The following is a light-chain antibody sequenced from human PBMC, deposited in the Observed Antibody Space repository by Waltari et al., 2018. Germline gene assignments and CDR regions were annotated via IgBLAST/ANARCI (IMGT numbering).Light chain of an antibody. CDR1: SSDVGNSAS. CDR2: DGI. V-gene: IGLV2-11*01. Sequence: QSALTQPRSVSGSPGQSVTISCTGTSSDVGNSASVAWYQQPPGKAPNLMIYDGIQRPPGIPARFTGSKSGNTASLTISGLPAEDEADYYCYSYAGSYTWVFGGGTKLTVL. J-gene: IGLJ3*02. CDR3: YSYAGSYTWV.